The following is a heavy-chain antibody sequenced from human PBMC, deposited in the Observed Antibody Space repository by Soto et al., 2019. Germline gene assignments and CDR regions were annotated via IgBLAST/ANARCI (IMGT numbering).Heavy chain of an antibody. J-gene: IGHJ5*02. CDR2: INSRSTYT. Sequence: VYLVESGGGLVKPGGSLRLSCVTSGFTFGDFDMSWMRQAPGKGLEWVSHINSRSTYTNYADSVKGRFTVSRDNAKNSLSLQMNSLRVEDTAVYYCARDLEGYYADLWGQGTLVTVSP. V-gene: IGHV3-11*06. D-gene: IGHD3-22*01. CDR3: ARDLEGYYADL. CDR1: GFTFGDFD.